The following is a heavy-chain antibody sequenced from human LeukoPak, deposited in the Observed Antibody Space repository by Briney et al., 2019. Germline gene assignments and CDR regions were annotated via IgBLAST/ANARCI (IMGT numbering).Heavy chain of an antibody. Sequence: SVKVSCKASGGTFSSYAISWVRQAPGQGLEWMGGIIPIFGTASYAQKFQGRVTITADESTSTAYMELSSLRSEDTAVYYCASPMTTVTTSAFDIWGQGTMVTVSS. D-gene: IGHD4-17*01. CDR3: ASPMTTVTTSAFDI. J-gene: IGHJ3*02. V-gene: IGHV1-69*01. CDR1: GGTFSSYA. CDR2: IIPIFGTA.